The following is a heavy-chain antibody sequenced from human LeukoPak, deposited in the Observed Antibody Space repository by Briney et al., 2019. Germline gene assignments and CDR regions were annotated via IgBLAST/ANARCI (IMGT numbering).Heavy chain of an antibody. J-gene: IGHJ4*02. CDR2: FSGSGGST. CDR1: GFTFSNYA. CDR3: ASRPAPSLGPLDY. D-gene: IGHD2-2*01. Sequence: PGGSLRLSCAASGFTFSNYAMAWVRQIPGKGLEWVSIFSGSGGSTYYADAVKGRFTVSRDNSKSTLYLHMNNLRVDDTAIYYCASRPAPSLGPLDYWGQGTLVIVSS. V-gene: IGHV3-23*01.